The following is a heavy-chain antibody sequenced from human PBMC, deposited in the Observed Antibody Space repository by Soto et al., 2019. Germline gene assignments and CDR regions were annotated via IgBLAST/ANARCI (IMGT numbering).Heavy chain of an antibody. J-gene: IGHJ4*02. V-gene: IGHV3-7*03. Sequence: GSLRLSCASSGFTFSIYWMIWVLQAPVKGLEWVANIKQDGSEKYYVDSVKGRFTISRDNAKNSLYLQMNSLRAEDTAVYYCARDEVEDIVVVPAAIPVNPFDYWGQGTLVTVSS. D-gene: IGHD2-2*02. CDR2: IKQDGSEK. CDR3: ARDEVEDIVVVPAAIPVNPFDY. CDR1: GFTFSIYW.